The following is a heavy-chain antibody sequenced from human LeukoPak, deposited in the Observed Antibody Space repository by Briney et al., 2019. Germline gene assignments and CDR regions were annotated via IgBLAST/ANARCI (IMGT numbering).Heavy chain of an antibody. J-gene: IGHJ4*02. D-gene: IGHD6-6*01. Sequence: SETLSLTFAVYGGSFSGYYWSWIRQPPGKGLEWIGEINHSGSTNYNPSLKSRVTISVDTSKNQFSLKLSSVTAADTAVYYCARVYSSSSGGGLGYWGQGTLVTVSS. V-gene: IGHV4-34*01. CDR2: INHSGST. CDR3: ARVYSSSSGGGLGY. CDR1: GGSFSGYY.